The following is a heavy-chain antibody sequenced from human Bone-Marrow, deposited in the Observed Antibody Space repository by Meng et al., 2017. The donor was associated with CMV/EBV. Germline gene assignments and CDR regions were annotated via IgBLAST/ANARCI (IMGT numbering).Heavy chain of an antibody. CDR3: ARYSSSDMDV. Sequence: GESLKISCAASGFTFSSYSMNWVRQAPGKGLEWVSSISSSSSYIYYADSVKGRFTISRDNAKNSLYLQMNSLRAEDTAVYYCARYSSSDMDVWGQGNTVNV. CDR2: ISSSSSYI. V-gene: IGHV3-21*01. D-gene: IGHD6-6*01. CDR1: GFTFSSYS. J-gene: IGHJ6*02.